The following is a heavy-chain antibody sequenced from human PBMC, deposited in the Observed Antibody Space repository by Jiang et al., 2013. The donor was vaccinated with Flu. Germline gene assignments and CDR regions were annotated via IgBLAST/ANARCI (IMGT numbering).Heavy chain of an antibody. CDR2: IKQDGSEK. Sequence: QLLESGGGLVKPGGSLRLSCAGSGFTFSNAWMSWVRQAPGKGLEWVANIKQDGSEKYYVDSVKGRFTISRDNAKISLYLQMDSLRAEDTAVYYCAREREGSRHCSPGSCYSRLEYWGQGTLVTVSS. J-gene: IGHJ4*02. D-gene: IGHD2-15*01. CDR1: GFTFSNAW. CDR3: AREREGSRHCSPGSCYSRLEY. V-gene: IGHV3-7*03.